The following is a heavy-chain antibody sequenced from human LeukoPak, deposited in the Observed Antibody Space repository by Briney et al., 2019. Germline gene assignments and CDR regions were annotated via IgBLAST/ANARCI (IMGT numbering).Heavy chain of an antibody. CDR2: IYYSGST. Sequence: SETLSLTCTVSGGSISSSSYYWGWIRQPPGKGLEWIGSIYYSGSTYYNPSLKSRVTISVDTSKNQFSLKLSSVTAADTALYYCARHTRYCSSTSCYPRFDYWGQGTLVTVSS. V-gene: IGHV4-39*01. CDR3: ARHTRYCSSTSCYPRFDY. CDR1: GGSISSSSYY. J-gene: IGHJ4*02. D-gene: IGHD2-2*01.